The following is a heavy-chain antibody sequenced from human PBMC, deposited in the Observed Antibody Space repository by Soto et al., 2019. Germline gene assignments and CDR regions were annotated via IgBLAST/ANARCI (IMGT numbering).Heavy chain of an antibody. CDR1: GFTFSSYA. CDR2: ISYDGSNK. J-gene: IGHJ4*02. V-gene: IGHV3-30-3*01. D-gene: IGHD6-6*01. Sequence: PGGSLRLSCAASGFTFSSYAMHWVRQAPGKGLEWVAVISYDGSNKYYADSVKGRFTISRDNSKNTLYLQMNSLRAEDTAVYYCAREGYSSSSFDYGGQGTRVTVSS. CDR3: AREGYSSSSFDY.